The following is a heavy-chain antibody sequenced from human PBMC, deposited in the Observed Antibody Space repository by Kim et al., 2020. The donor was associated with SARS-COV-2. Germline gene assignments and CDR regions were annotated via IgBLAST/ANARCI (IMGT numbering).Heavy chain of an antibody. CDR2: A. V-gene: IGHV1-69*01. D-gene: IGHD3-3*01. J-gene: IGHJ4*02. CDR3: ASGNTNPLFGY. Sequence: ANYATKFQGRVTITADESTSTAYMELSSLRSEDTAVYYCASGNTNPLFGYWGQGTLVTVSS.